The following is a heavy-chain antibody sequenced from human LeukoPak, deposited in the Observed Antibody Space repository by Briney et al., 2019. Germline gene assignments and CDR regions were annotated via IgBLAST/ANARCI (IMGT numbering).Heavy chain of an antibody. Sequence: TGGSLRLSCAASGFTFSSYGMHWVRQAPGKGLEWVAVIWYDGSNKYYADSVKGRFTISRDNSKNTLYLQMNSLRAEDTAVYYCAKDPHVAVAVNYFDHWGQGTLVTVSS. CDR3: AKDPHVAVAVNYFDH. CDR1: GFTFSSYG. V-gene: IGHV3-33*06. J-gene: IGHJ4*02. CDR2: IWYDGSNK. D-gene: IGHD6-19*01.